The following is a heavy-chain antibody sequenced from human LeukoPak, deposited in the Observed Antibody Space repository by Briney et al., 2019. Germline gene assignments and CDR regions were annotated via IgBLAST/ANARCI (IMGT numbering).Heavy chain of an antibody. CDR3: ARSPLSYSSSWYADYYYYYGMDV. V-gene: IGHV4-61*01. Sequence: SETLSLTCTVSGGSIRSSYYYWSWIRQPPGKGLEWIGYIYYSGSTNYNPSLKSRVTISVDTSKNQFSLKLSSVTAADTAVYYCARSPLSYSSSWYADYYYYYGMDVWGQGTTVTVSS. J-gene: IGHJ6*02. CDR1: GGSIRSSYYY. D-gene: IGHD6-13*01. CDR2: IYYSGST.